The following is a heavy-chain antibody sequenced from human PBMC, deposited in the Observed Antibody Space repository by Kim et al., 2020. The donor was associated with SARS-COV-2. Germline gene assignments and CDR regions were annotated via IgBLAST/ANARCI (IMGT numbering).Heavy chain of an antibody. Sequence: GGSLRLSCAASGFTFLDHAMHWVRQAPGKGLEWVSGISWNSGTRGYADSVKGRFTISRDDARNSLYLQMNSLRPEDTAFYYCARDISSSWPPGPYQYGMDVWGQGTTVTVSS. V-gene: IGHV3-9*01. CDR3: ARDISSSWPPGPYQYGMDV. J-gene: IGHJ6*02. CDR2: ISWNSGTR. CDR1: GFTFLDHA. D-gene: IGHD6-13*01.